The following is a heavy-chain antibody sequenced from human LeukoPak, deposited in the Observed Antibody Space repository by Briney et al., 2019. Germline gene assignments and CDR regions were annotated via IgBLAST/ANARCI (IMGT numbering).Heavy chain of an antibody. D-gene: IGHD3-22*01. CDR3: ARYYYDSSGYVFDY. V-gene: IGHV4-30-4*01. CDR2: FYYSGST. CDR1: GGSISSGDYY. Sequence: SETLSLTCTVSGGSISSGDYYWSWIRQPPGKGLEWIGYFYYSGSTYYNPSLKSRVTISVDTSKKQFSLKLSSVTAADTAVYYCARYYYDSSGYVFDYWGQGTLVTVSS. J-gene: IGHJ4*02.